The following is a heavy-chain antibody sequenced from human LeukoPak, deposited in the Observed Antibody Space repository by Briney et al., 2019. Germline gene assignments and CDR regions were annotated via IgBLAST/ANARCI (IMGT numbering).Heavy chain of an antibody. CDR1: GYTFTSYG. D-gene: IGHD3-22*01. Sequence: GASVKVSCKASGYTFTSYGISWVRRAPGQGLEWMGWISAYNGNTNYAQKLQGRVTMTTDTSTSRAYMELRSLRSDDTAVYYCARDKSHDYYDSSGYSDCWGQGTLVTVSS. CDR3: ARDKSHDYYDSSGYSDC. CDR2: ISAYNGNT. J-gene: IGHJ4*02. V-gene: IGHV1-18*01.